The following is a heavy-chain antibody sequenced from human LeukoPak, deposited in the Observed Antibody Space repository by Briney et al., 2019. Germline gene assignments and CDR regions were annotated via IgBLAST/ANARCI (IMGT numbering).Heavy chain of an antibody. J-gene: IGHJ5*02. CDR3: ARGGSSWPGGYNWFDP. CDR2: IYYSEST. D-gene: IGHD6-13*01. CDR1: GGSISSGDYY. V-gene: IGHV4-30-4*01. Sequence: SETLSLTCTVSGGSISSGDYYWSWIRQPPGKGLEWIGYIYYSESTYYNPSLKSRVTISVDTSKNQFSLKLSSVTAADTAVYYCARGGSSWPGGYNWFDPWGQGTLVTVSS.